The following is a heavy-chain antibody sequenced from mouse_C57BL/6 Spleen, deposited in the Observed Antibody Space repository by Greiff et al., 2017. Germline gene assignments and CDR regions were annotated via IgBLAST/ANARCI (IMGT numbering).Heavy chain of an antibody. V-gene: IGHV5-9-1*02. CDR3: TRDPISGAMDY. J-gene: IGHJ4*01. CDR1: GFTFSSYA. D-gene: IGHD6-5*01. CDR2: ISSGGDYI. Sequence: EVKVVESGEGLVKPGGSLKLSCAASGFTFSSYAMSWVRQTPEKRLEWVAYISSGGDYIYYADTVKGRFTISRDNARNTLYLQMSSLKSEDTAMYYCTRDPISGAMDYWGQGTSVTVSS.